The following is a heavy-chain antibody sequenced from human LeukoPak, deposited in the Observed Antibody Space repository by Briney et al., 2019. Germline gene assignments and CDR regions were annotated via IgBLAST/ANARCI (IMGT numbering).Heavy chain of an antibody. CDR1: GFTFSSYG. CDR3: ARDGGPYSSSWYDY. Sequence: GGTLRLSCAASGFTFSSYGMSWVRQAPGKGLEWVSAISGSGGSTIYYADSVKGRFTISRDNAKNSLYLQMNSLRAEDTAVYYCARDGGPYSSSWYDYWGQGALVTVSS. D-gene: IGHD6-13*01. V-gene: IGHV3-23*01. J-gene: IGHJ4*02. CDR2: ISGSGGSTI.